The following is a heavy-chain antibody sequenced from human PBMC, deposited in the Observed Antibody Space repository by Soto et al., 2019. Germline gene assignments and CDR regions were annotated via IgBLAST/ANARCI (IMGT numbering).Heavy chain of an antibody. D-gene: IGHD6-13*01. CDR1: GYTFTSYG. Sequence: QVRLGQSGAEVKKPGASVKVSCKASGYTFTSYGLSWVRQAPGQGLEWMGWISADNGNTNHAQKLQGRVTMTTDTSTSTAYMELRSLRSDDTAAYYCARDYPSSWYWATFDYWGQGTLVTVS. CDR2: ISADNGNT. V-gene: IGHV1-18*01. CDR3: ARDYPSSWYWATFDY. J-gene: IGHJ4*02.